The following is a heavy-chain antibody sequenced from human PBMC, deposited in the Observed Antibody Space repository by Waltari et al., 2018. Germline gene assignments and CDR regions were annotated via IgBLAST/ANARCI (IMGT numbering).Heavy chain of an antibody. Sequence: EVQLVESGGGLVQPGRSLRLSCTASGFTFGDYAMSWFRQAPGKGLEWVGFIRSKAYGGTTEYAASVKGRFTISRDDSKSIAYLQMNSLKTEDTAVYYCTRDVGLVIVYFDYWGQGTLVTVSS. CDR2: IRSKAYGGTT. D-gene: IGHD5-12*01. CDR1: GFTFGDYA. V-gene: IGHV3-49*03. CDR3: TRDVGLVIVYFDY. J-gene: IGHJ4*02.